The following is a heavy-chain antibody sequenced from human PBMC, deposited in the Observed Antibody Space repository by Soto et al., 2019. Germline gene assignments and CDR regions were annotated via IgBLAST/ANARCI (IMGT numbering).Heavy chain of an antibody. J-gene: IGHJ6*02. CDR3: VRQGIGNLHGLVDV. CDR1: SGPTSSHN. CDR2: VYSTGGT. V-gene: IGHV4-59*08. D-gene: IGHD1-1*01. Sequence: QVQLQQSGPGLVKLSETLSLTCSVSSGPTSSHNWGWIRQTPGRGLEWIGYVYSTGGTSYNPSLNSRVTISADTSTNHISLTLTSVTAADTAVYYCVRQGIGNLHGLVDVWGQGPTVRVSS.